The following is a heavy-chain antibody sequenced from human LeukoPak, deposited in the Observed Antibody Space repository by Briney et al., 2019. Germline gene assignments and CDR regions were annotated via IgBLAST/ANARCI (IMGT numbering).Heavy chain of an antibody. CDR2: IYYSGST. CDR3: AREGPYYDILTGYYRGWFDP. D-gene: IGHD3-9*01. CDR1: GGSISSYY. J-gene: IGHJ5*02. V-gene: IGHV4-59*01. Sequence: PSETLSLTCTVSGGSISSYYWSWIRQPPGKGLEWIGYIYYSGSTNYNPSLKSRVTISVDTSKNQFSLKLSSVTAADTAVYYCAREGPYYDILTGYYRGWFDPRGQGTLVTVSS.